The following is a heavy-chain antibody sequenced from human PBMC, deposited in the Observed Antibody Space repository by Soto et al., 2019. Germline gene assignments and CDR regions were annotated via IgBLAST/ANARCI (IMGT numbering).Heavy chain of an antibody. V-gene: IGHV4-59*01. Sequence: QVQLQESGPGLVKPSETLSLTCAVSGGSISSYYWSWIRQPPGKGLEWIGYIYYSGSTNYNPSLKSRVIISVDTSKNQFSLKLSSVTASDTALYYCARSRYTSGWWTPPFDYWGQGTLVTVSS. D-gene: IGHD6-19*01. CDR2: IYYSGST. CDR3: ARSRYTSGWWTPPFDY. CDR1: GGSISSYY. J-gene: IGHJ4*02.